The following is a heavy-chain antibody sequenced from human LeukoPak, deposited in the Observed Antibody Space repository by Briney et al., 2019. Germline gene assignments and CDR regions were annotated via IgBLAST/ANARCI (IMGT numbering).Heavy chain of an antibody. D-gene: IGHD6-6*01. CDR1: GGSISSSNW. CDR3: ARGVIAARSMGTYYYMDV. V-gene: IGHV4-4*02. Sequence: SGTLSLTCAVSGGSISSSNWWSCVRQPPGKGLEWIGEIYHSGSTNYNPSLKSRVTISVDTPKNQFSLRLTSVTAADTAVYFCARGVIAARSMGTYYYMDVWGTGTTVSVSS. J-gene: IGHJ6*03. CDR2: IYHSGST.